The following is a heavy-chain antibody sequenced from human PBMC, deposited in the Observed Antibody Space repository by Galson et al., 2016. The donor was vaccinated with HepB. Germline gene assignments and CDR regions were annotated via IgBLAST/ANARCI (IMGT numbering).Heavy chain of an antibody. D-gene: IGHD5-12*01. CDR2: IIPIFGTTNFGTA. J-gene: IGHJ4*02. CDR1: GGTFSSFA. CDR3: ARSQVVTRGYSGYDVDY. Sequence: SVKVSCKASGGTFSSFAISWVRQAPGQGLEWMGGIIPIFGTTNFGTANYAQKFQGRVTITADESTSTAYMELSSLRSEDTAVYYCARSQVVTRGYSGYDVDYWGQGTLVTVSS. V-gene: IGHV1-69*13.